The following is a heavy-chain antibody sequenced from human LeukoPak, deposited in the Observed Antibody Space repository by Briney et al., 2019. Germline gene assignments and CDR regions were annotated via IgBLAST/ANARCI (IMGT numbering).Heavy chain of an antibody. CDR3: AKHSDPYDYVWGSYDY. D-gene: IGHD3-16*01. CDR2: IIPIFGTA. Sequence: SVKVSCKASGYTFTGYYMHWVRQAPGQGLEWMGGIIPIFGTANYAQKFQGRVTITTDESTSTAYMELSSLRSEDTAVYYCAKHSDPYDYVWGSYDYWGQGTLVTVSS. CDR1: GYTFTGYY. J-gene: IGHJ4*02. V-gene: IGHV1-69*05.